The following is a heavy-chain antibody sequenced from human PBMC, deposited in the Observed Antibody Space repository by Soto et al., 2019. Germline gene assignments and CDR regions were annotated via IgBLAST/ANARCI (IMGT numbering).Heavy chain of an antibody. CDR2: INHSGST. CDR1: GGSFSGYY. V-gene: IGHV4-34*01. CDR3: ARVGGGYYDILTGYFPGNWFDP. Sequence: SETLSLTCAVYGGSFSGYYWSWIRQPPGKGLEWIGEINHSGSTNYNPSLKSRVTISVDTSKNQFSLKLSSVTAADTAVYYCARVGGGYYDILTGYFPGNWFDPWGQGTLVTAPQ. J-gene: IGHJ5*02. D-gene: IGHD3-9*01.